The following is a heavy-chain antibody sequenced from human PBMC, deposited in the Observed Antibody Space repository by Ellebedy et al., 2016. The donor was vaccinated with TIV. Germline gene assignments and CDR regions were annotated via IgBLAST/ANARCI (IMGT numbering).Heavy chain of an antibody. J-gene: IGHJ4*02. V-gene: IGHV3-33*08. D-gene: IGHD2-21*02. CDR2: IWYDGSNK. CDR1: GFTFSDFG. CDR3: AGAYCGGDCYAPSFDY. Sequence: PGGSLRLSCAASGFTFSDFGIHWVRQAPGKGLEWVAVIWYDGSNKYYAESVKGRFTISRDNSKNTLYLQMNSLRAEDTAVYYCAGAYCGGDCYAPSFDYWGQGTLVTVSS.